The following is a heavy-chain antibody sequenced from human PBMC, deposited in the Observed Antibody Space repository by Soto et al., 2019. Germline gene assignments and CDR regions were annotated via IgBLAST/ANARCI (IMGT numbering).Heavy chain of an antibody. Sequence: GGSLRLSCAACGFSFGSYSIYWVRQPPCKGLEWVATVSYEGSIAYYSDSVKGRFTISRDNSMQTIYLQMNSLRAEDSALYYFARDFEPTQGDHYYYGMDVLGQGTRVTVCS. D-gene: IGHD1-26*01. CDR1: GFSFGSYS. J-gene: IGHJ6*02. CDR2: VSYEGSIA. CDR3: ARDFEPTQGDHYYYGMDV. V-gene: IGHV3-30*03.